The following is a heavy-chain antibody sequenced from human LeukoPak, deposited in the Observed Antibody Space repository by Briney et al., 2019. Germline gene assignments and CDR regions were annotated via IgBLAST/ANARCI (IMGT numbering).Heavy chain of an antibody. V-gene: IGHV5-10-1*01. D-gene: IGHD3-16*02. CDR1: GYSFTSYW. CDR2: IDPSDSYT. J-gene: IGHJ4*02. Sequence: GESLKISCKGSGYSFTSYWISWVRQMPGKGLEWMGRIDPSDSYTNYSPSFQGHVTISADKSISTAYLQWSSLKASDTAMYYCARHGVAYYDYVWGSYRDDYWGQGTLVFVSS. CDR3: ARHGVAYYDYVWGSYRDDY.